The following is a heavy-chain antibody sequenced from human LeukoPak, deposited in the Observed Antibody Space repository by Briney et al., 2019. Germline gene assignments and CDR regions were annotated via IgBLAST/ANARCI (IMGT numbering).Heavy chain of an antibody. CDR1: GYSISSNNW. Sequence: SDTLFLTCAISGYSISSNNWWGWTRQPPGKGLEWIGYIYYSGSTYYNPSLKSRVTMSVDTSKNQFSLKLSSVTAVDTAVYYCARNSESIVGALDYWGQGTLVTVSS. J-gene: IGHJ4*02. CDR2: IYYSGST. V-gene: IGHV4-28*01. D-gene: IGHD1-26*01. CDR3: ARNSESIVGALDY.